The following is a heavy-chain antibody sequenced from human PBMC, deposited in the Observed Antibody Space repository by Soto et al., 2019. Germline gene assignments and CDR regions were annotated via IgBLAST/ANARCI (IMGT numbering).Heavy chain of an antibody. Sequence: SETLSLTCAVYGGSFSGYYWSWIRQPPGKGLEWIGEINHSGSTNYNPSLKSRVTISVDTSKNQFSLKLSSVTAADTAVYYCARLVRFLEWLPNNWFDPWGQGTLVTVSS. CDR3: ARLVRFLEWLPNNWFDP. J-gene: IGHJ5*02. D-gene: IGHD3-3*01. CDR2: INHSGST. V-gene: IGHV4-34*01. CDR1: GGSFSGYY.